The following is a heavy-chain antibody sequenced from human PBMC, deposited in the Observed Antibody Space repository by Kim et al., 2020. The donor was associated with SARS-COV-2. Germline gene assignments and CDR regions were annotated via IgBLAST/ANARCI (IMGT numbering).Heavy chain of an antibody. J-gene: IGHJ4*02. Sequence: SETLSLTCAVYGGSFSGYYWSWIRQPPGKGLEWIGEINHSGSTNYNPSLKSRVTISVDTSKNQFSLKLSSVTAADTAVYYCARAIGYSSGWYVVYWGQGTLVTVSS. CDR2: INHSGST. CDR3: ARAIGYSSGWYVVY. CDR1: GGSFSGYY. V-gene: IGHV4-34*01. D-gene: IGHD6-19*01.